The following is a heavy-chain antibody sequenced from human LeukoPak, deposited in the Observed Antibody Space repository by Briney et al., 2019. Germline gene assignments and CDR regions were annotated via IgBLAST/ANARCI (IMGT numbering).Heavy chain of an antibody. D-gene: IGHD2-15*01. CDR2: ISAGGVTT. CDR1: GFTFSSYA. J-gene: IGHJ4*02. CDR3: AKYNYTGGNCYRAPFDD. V-gene: IGHV3-23*01. Sequence: PGGSLRLSCAASGFTFSSYAMGWVRQTPGKGLEWVSSISAGGVTTYYAESVKGRFTISRDNSKNTLYLQMSSLRAEDTAVYYCAKYNYTGGNCYRAPFDDWGQGTLDTVSS.